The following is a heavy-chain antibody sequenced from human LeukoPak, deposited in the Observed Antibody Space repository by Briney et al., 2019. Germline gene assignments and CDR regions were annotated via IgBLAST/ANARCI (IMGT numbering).Heavy chain of an antibody. CDR2: ISSSSSYI. D-gene: IGHD6-19*01. Sequence: GGSLRLSCAASGFTFSSHSMNWVRPAQGKGLERVSSISSSSSYIYYADSVKGRFTISRDNAKNSLYLQMNSLRAEDTAVYYWARVRSSPTLKYYYMDVWGKGTTVTVSS. J-gene: IGHJ6*03. V-gene: IGHV3-21*01. CDR1: GFTFSSHS. CDR3: ARVRSSPTLKYYYMDV.